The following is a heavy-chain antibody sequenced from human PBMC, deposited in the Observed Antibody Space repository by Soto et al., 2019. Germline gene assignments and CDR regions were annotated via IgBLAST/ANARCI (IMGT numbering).Heavy chain of an antibody. CDR3: AGDRSTSPDYFDS. J-gene: IGHJ4*02. CDR1: GGSVSNDVYY. V-gene: IGHV4-30-4*01. Sequence: QVQLQESGPGLVKPSQTLSLTCTVSGGSVSNDVYYWNWIRQPPGKGLEWLGHIYYGGRTYYTPSLKGRLTTSADTSKNQFSLKLSSVSAADTAVYFCAGDRSTSPDYFDSWGQGTLVTVSS. CDR2: IYYGGRT. D-gene: IGHD2-2*01.